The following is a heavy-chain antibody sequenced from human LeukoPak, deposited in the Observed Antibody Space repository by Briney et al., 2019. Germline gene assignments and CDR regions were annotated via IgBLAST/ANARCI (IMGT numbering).Heavy chain of an antibody. V-gene: IGHV4-59*01. J-gene: IGHJ4*02. CDR3: ARDLRYDSSGWAFDS. CDR2: IHDSGST. CDR1: GGSFSGYY. D-gene: IGHD3-22*01. Sequence: SETLSLTCAVYGGSFSGYYWSWIRQPPGKGLEWIGYIHDSGSTNYNPSLKSRVTMSVDTSNNQFSLKLSSVTAADTAVYYCARDLRYDSSGWAFDSWGQGTLVTVSS.